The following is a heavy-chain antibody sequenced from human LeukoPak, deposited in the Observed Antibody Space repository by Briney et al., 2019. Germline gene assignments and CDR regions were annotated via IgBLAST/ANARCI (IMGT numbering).Heavy chain of an antibody. D-gene: IGHD2-2*01. J-gene: IGHJ6*02. V-gene: IGHV1-18*01. Sequence: ASVKVSCKASGYTFTNYGISRVRQAPGQGLEWMGWISAYNGNTNYAQNVQGRVTMTTDTSTSTAYMELRSLRSDDTAVYYCARDSSTSYYYYGMDVWGQGTTVTVSS. CDR2: ISAYNGNT. CDR3: ARDSSTSYYYYGMDV. CDR1: GYTFTNYG.